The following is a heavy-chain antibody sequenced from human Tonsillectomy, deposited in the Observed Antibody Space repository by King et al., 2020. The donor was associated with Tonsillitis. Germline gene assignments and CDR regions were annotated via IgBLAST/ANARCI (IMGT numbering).Heavy chain of an antibody. CDR2: INHSGST. Sequence: VQLQQWGAGLLKPSETLSLTCAVYGGSFSGYYWSWIRQPPGKGLEWIGEINHSGSTNYNPSLKSRVTISVDTSKNQFSLKLSSVTAADTAVYYCASPSNWGLYYMDVWGKGTTVTVSS. V-gene: IGHV4-34*01. J-gene: IGHJ6*03. CDR1: GGSFSGYY. D-gene: IGHD7-27*01. CDR3: ASPSNWGLYYMDV.